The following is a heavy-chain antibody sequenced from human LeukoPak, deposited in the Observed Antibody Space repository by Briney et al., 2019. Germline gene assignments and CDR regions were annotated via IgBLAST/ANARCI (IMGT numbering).Heavy chain of an antibody. J-gene: IGHJ6*02. CDR2: INQDGSEK. V-gene: IGHV3-7*03. CDR3: AKPGADMFCTSNSCTIPTYYYYYSMDV. D-gene: IGHD2-2*01. CDR1: RFTFSSYW. Sequence: QTGGSLRLSCAASRFTFSSYWMSWVRQAPGKGLEWVANINQDGSEKYYVDSVKGRFTISRDNAKNSLYLQMNSLRAEDTAVYYCAKPGADMFCTSNSCTIPTYYYYYSMDVWGQGTTVAVSS.